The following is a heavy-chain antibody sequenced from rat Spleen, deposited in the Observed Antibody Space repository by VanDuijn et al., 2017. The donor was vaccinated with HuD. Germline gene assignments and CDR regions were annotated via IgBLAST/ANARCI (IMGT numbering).Heavy chain of an antibody. D-gene: IGHD1-9*01. CDR2: ISYDGSST. V-gene: IGHV5-7*01. Sequence: EVQLVESGGGLVQPGRSLKLSCAASGFTFSDYNMAWVRQAPKKGLEWVATISYDGSSTYYRDSVKGRFTISRDNAKNTQYLQMDSLSSEDTATYYCARRGHTTGIPDYWGQGVMVTVSS. CDR1: GFTFSDYN. J-gene: IGHJ2*01. CDR3: ARRGHTTGIPDY.